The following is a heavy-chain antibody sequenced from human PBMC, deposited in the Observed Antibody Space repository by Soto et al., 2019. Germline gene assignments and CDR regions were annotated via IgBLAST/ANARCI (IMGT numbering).Heavy chain of an antibody. CDR2: INSDGSVT. J-gene: IGHJ4*02. D-gene: IGHD1-26*01. Sequence: EVQLVESWGRLVQPGGTLRPSCAAAGFSFNTYWMHWVRQAPGKGPVWVSRINSDGSVTDYAGSVKGRFTISRDNAKNTLYLTMNSLGAEDTAVYYCASAITSVGATTKGDYWGQGTLVTVSS. CDR1: GFSFNTYW. CDR3: ASAITSVGATTKGDY. V-gene: IGHV3-74*01.